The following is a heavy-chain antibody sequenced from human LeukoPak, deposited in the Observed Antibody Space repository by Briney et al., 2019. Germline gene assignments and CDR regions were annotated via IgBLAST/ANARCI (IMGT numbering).Heavy chain of an antibody. V-gene: IGHV1-69*05. Sequence: GASVKVSCKASGGTFSSYAISWVRQAPGQGLEWMGGIIPIFGTANYAQKFQGRVTITTDESTSTAYMELSSLRSEDTAVYYCARDHAPPYGVVVPAAKYNNWFDPWGQGTLVTVSS. CDR1: GGTFSSYA. D-gene: IGHD2-2*01. CDR3: ARDHAPPYGVVVPAAKYNNWFDP. J-gene: IGHJ5*02. CDR2: IIPIFGTA.